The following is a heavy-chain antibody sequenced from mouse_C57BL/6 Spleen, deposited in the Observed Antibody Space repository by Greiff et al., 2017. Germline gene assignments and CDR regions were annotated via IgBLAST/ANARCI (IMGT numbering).Heavy chain of an antibody. CDR1: GFTFSSYT. V-gene: IGHV5-9*01. CDR2: ISGGGGNT. CDR3: ARRGIFYYGSSWDY. Sequence: EVQVVESGGGLVKPGGSLKLSCAASGFTFSSYTMSWVRQTPEKRLEWVATISGGGGNTYYPDSVKGRFTISRDNAKNTLYLQMSSLRSEDTALYYCARRGIFYYGSSWDYWGQGTTLTVSS. J-gene: IGHJ2*01. D-gene: IGHD1-1*01.